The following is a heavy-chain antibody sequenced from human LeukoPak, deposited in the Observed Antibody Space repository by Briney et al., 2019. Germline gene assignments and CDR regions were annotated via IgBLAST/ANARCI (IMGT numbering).Heavy chain of an antibody. D-gene: IGHD4-17*01. V-gene: IGHV3-30*03. J-gene: IGHJ4*02. CDR2: ISYDGSNK. CDR3: ARDGRGDRPFDY. Sequence: GGSLRLSCAASGFTFSSYWMSWVRQAPGKGLEWVAVISYDGSNKYYADSVKGRFTISRDNSKNTLYLQMNSLRAEDTAVYYCARDGRGDRPFDYWGQGTLVTVSS. CDR1: GFTFSSYW.